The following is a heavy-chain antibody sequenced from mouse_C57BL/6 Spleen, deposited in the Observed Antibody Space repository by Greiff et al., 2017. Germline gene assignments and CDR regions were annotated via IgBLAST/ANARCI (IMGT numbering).Heavy chain of an antibody. CDR1: GYTFTDYY. V-gene: IGHV1-26*01. CDR3: ARRGGSSSYAMDY. Sequence: VQLKQSGPELVKPGASVKISCKASGYTFTDYYMNWVKQSHGKSLEWIGDINPNNGGTSYNQKFKGKATLTVDKSSSTAYMELRSLTSEDSAVYYCARRGGSSSYAMDYWGQGTSVTVSS. D-gene: IGHD1-1*01. J-gene: IGHJ4*01. CDR2: INPNNGGT.